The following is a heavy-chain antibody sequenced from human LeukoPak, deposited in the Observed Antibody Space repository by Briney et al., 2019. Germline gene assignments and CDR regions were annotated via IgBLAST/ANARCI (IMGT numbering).Heavy chain of an antibody. V-gene: IGHV3-11*04. CDR2: ISSSGTYI. D-gene: IGHD6-19*01. J-gene: IGHJ3*02. CDR3: AKGRWLVPGAFDI. CDR1: GFTFSDYY. Sequence: GGSLRLSCAASGFTFSDYYMSWIRQAPGKGLEWVSSISSSGTYIYYADSVKGRFTISRDSAKNSLYLQMNSLRAEDTAAYYCAKGRWLVPGAFDIWGQGTMVTVSS.